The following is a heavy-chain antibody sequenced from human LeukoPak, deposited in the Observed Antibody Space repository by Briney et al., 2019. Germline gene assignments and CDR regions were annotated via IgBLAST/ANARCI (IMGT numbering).Heavy chain of an antibody. V-gene: IGHV1-46*01. CDR2: INPTGTGT. D-gene: IGHD2-8*02. J-gene: IGHJ4*02. Sequence: ASVKVSCKASGYTFSNYYMHWVRQAPGQGLEWMGIINPTGTGTNYAQKLRGRVTLTRDTSTTTVYMELSSLRSEDSAVYYCAREESGGYFDYWGQGTLVTVSS. CDR1: GYTFSNYY. CDR3: AREESGGYFDY.